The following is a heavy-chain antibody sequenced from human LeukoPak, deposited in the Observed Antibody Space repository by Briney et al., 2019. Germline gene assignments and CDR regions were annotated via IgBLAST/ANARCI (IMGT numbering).Heavy chain of an antibody. Sequence: SETLPLTCTVSGGSISSYYWSWIRQPPGKGLEWIGYIYYSGSTNYNPSLKSRVTISVDTSKNQFSLKLSSVTAADTAVYYCARDLAKGHAYDIWGQGTMVTVSS. CDR1: GGSISSYY. V-gene: IGHV4-59*01. CDR3: ARDLAKGHAYDI. J-gene: IGHJ3*02. CDR2: IYYSGST.